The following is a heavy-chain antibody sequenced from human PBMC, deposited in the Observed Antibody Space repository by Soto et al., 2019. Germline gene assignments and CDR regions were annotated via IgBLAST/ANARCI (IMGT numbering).Heavy chain of an antibody. CDR2: INHSGST. CDR1: GGSFSGYY. V-gene: IGHV4-34*01. J-gene: IGHJ5*02. CDR3: ARAILYYDFWSGYLNWFDP. D-gene: IGHD3-3*01. Sequence: PSETLSLTCAVDGGSFSGYYLSWIRQTPGKGLEWIGEINHSGSTNYNPSLKSRVTISVDTSKNQFSLKLSSVTAADTAVYYCARAILYYDFWSGYLNWFDPWGQGTLVTVSS.